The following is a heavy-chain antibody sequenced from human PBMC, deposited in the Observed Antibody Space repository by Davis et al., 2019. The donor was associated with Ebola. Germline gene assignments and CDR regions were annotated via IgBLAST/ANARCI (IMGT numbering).Heavy chain of an antibody. CDR1: GGSISSSSYY. CDR2: IYHSGST. CDR3: ARDASIYCSSTSCYGYYGMDV. J-gene: IGHJ6*02. D-gene: IGHD2-2*01. Sequence: MPSETLSLTCTVSGGSISSSSYYWGWIRQPPGKGLEWIGSIYHSGSTNYNPSLKSRVTISVDKSKNQFSLKLSSVTAADTAVHYCARDASIYCSSTSCYGYYGMDVWGQGTTVTVSS. V-gene: IGHV4-39*07.